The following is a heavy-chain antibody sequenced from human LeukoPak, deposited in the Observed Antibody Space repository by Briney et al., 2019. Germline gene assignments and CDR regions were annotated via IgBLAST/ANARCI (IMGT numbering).Heavy chain of an antibody. V-gene: IGHV3-33*01. J-gene: IGHJ4*02. Sequence: GGSLRLSCAASGFTFSSYGMHWVRQAPGKGLEWVAVIWYDGSNKYYADSVKGRFTISRDNSKNTLYLQTNSLRAEDTAVYYCAAWGRDPLDYWGQGTLVTVSS. CDR1: GFTFSSYG. D-gene: IGHD3-16*01. CDR3: AAWGRDPLDY. CDR2: IWYDGSNK.